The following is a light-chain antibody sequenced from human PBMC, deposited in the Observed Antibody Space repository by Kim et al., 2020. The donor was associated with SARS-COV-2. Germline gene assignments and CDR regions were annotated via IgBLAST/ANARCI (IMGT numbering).Light chain of an antibody. Sequence: GQAITISCTGTSSVVGGYNYVSWYQQHPGKAPKLMIYDVSNRPSGVSNRFSGSKSGNTASLTISGLQAEDEADYYCSSYASSSTVVFGGGTQLTVL. CDR1: SSVVGGYNY. CDR3: SSYASSSTVV. V-gene: IGLV2-14*03. J-gene: IGLJ2*01. CDR2: DVS.